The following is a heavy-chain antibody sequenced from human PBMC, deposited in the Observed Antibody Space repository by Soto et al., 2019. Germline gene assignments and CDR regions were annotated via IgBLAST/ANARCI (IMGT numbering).Heavy chain of an antibody. CDR3: TRYGYGASEY. J-gene: IGHJ4*02. D-gene: IGHD5-18*01. CDR2: IKSKTDGGTT. V-gene: IGHV3-15*01. Sequence: EVQLVESGGGLVKPGGSLRLSCAASGFTVSNAWMSWVRQAPGKGLEWVGRIKSKTDGGTTEYDAPVKGRFTISRDDSKHTLYLQMNSLKTEDTAVYYCTRYGYGASEYWGQGTLVTVSS. CDR1: GFTVSNAW.